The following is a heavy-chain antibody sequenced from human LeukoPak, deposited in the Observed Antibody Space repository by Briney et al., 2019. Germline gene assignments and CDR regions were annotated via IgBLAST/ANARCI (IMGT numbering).Heavy chain of an antibody. Sequence: SQTLSLTCTVSGDSITSGRYYWSWIRQPPGKGLEWIGYIYYSGSTNYNPSLKSRVTISVDTSKNQFSLKLSSVTAADTAVYYCARRKGFVDYGMDVWGQGTTVTVSS. CDR3: ARRKGFVDYGMDV. CDR1: GDSITSGRYY. CDR2: IYYSGST. V-gene: IGHV4-61*01. D-gene: IGHD3-16*01. J-gene: IGHJ6*02.